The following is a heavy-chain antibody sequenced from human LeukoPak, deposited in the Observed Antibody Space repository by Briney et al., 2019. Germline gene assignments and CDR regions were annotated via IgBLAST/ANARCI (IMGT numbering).Heavy chain of an antibody. CDR3: ARRPTGDPKFDY. CDR2: IYSSGST. D-gene: IGHD7-27*01. J-gene: IGHJ4*02. V-gene: IGHV4-59*08. CDR1: GGSISNYF. Sequence: SETLSLTCSVSGGSISNYFWTWIRQPPGKGLEWIGYIYSSGSTYYNPSLKSRVTISVDTSKNRFSLKLSTVTAADTAVYYCARRPTGDPKFDYWGQGTLLTVSS.